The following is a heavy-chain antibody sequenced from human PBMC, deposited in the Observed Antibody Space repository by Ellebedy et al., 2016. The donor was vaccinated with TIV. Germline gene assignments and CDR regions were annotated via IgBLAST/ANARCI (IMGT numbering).Heavy chain of an antibody. D-gene: IGHD5-12*01. V-gene: IGHV4-38-2*02. CDR1: HFAIRGGYY. J-gene: IGHJ4*02. CDR3: ARMTSRGFSTPAY. Sequence: SETLSLXXSVSHFAIRGGYYWGWIRQTPGKGLEWIGSVFHSGSTYYNPSLRSRVTMSVDTSKNQLSLKISSVTAADTAIYYCARMTSRGFSTPAYWGQGTLVTVSS. CDR2: VFHSGST.